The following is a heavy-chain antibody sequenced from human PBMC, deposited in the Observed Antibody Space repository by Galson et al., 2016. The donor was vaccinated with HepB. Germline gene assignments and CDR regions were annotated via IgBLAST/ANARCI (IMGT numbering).Heavy chain of an antibody. CDR2: ISYDGSNK. J-gene: IGHJ4*02. Sequence: SLRLSCAASGFTFSSYAMHWVRQAPGKGLEWVAVISYDGSNKYYADSVRGRFTISRDNSKNTLYLQMNSLRAEDTAVYYCARGRGSGCSDYWGQGTLVTVSS. CDR3: ARGRGSGCSDY. CDR1: GFTFSSYA. D-gene: IGHD6-19*01. V-gene: IGHV3-30-3*01.